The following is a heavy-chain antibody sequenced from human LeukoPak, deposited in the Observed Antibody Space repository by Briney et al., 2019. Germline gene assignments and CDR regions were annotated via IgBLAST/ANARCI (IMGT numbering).Heavy chain of an antibody. Sequence: GGTLRLSRAASGFTFSDYYMIWIRQAPGKGLEGVSYISSSSSYTNYADSVKGRFTISRDNAKNSLYLQMNSLRAEDTAVYYCARVGVGSGWYFDYWGQGTLVTASS. CDR1: GFTFSDYY. CDR3: ARVGVGSGWYFDY. CDR2: ISSSSSYT. V-gene: IGHV3-11*06. D-gene: IGHD6-19*01. J-gene: IGHJ4*02.